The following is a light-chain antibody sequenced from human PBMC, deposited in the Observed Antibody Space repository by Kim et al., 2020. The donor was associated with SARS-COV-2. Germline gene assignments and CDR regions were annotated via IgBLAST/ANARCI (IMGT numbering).Light chain of an antibody. CDR2: AVS. CDR3: QHHTSWPLS. V-gene: IGKV3-11*01. CDR1: QGVGKY. J-gene: IGKJ4*01. Sequence: LPPGEGATLSCRASQGVGKYLAWHQQKPGQAPRLLIYAVSSRATGIPARFSGSGSGTDFTLTISSLEPEDFAVYYCQHHTSWPLSFGGGTKVDIK.